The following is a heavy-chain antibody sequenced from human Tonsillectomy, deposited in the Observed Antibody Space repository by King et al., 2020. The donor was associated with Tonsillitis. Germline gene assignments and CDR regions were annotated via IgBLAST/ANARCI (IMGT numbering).Heavy chain of an antibody. CDR1: GHTFAYRY. V-gene: IGHV1-45*02. Sequence: QLGESGAEVKKTGSSVKVSCKASGHTFAYRYLHWVRQAPGQALEWMGWITPFNGHTNYAQKFQDRVTITRDNSMTTAYMELSSLRSGDTAMYYCASAQDYFDLWGRGTLVTVSS. CDR3: ASAQDYFDL. J-gene: IGHJ2*01. CDR2: ITPFNGHT.